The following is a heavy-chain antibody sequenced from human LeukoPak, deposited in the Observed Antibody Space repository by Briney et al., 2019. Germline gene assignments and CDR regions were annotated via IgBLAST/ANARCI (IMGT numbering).Heavy chain of an antibody. CDR1: GFTFSSYS. J-gene: IGHJ4*02. CDR3: AREPGSRYSNFPYYFDY. V-gene: IGHV3-21*01. D-gene: IGHD4-11*01. CDR2: ISSSSSYI. Sequence: PGGSLRLSCAASGFTFSSYSMNWVRQAPGKGLEWVSSISSSSSYIYYADSVKGRFTISRDNAKNSLYLQMNSLRAEDTAVYYCAREPGSRYSNFPYYFDYWGQGTLVTVSS.